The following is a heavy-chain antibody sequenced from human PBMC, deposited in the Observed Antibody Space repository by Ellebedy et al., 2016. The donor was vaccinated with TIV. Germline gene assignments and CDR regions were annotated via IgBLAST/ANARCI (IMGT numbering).Heavy chain of an antibody. CDR3: ARLYSSSWYGFDY. CDR1: GFTVSSNY. Sequence: GESLKISCAASGFTVSSNYMTWVRQAPGKGLEWVSVIYSGGSTYYADSVKGRFTISRDNSKNTLYLQMNSLRAEDTAGYYCARLYSSSWYGFDYWGQGTLVTVSS. CDR2: IYSGGST. D-gene: IGHD6-13*01. V-gene: IGHV3-66*01. J-gene: IGHJ4*02.